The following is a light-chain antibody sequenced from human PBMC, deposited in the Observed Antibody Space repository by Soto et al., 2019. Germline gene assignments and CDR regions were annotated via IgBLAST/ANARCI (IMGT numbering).Light chain of an antibody. CDR1: QSVSSI. Sequence: LVLTQYPVPLSFAPSERATLPCRASQSVSSILAWYQQKPGQAPRLLIYGASTRATGIPARFSGSGSGTEFTLTISSLQSEDFAVYYCQQYNNWPLTFGGGTKVDIK. V-gene: IGKV3-15*01. CDR3: QQYNNWPLT. J-gene: IGKJ4*01. CDR2: GAS.